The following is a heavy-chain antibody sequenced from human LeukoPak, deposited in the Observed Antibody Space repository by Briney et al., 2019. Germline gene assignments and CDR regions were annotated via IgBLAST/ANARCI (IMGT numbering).Heavy chain of an antibody. D-gene: IGHD2-2*01. V-gene: IGHV1-8*01. Sequence: ASVKVSCKASGYTFTSYDINWVRQATGQGLEWTGWMNPNSGNTGYAQKFQGRVTMTRNTSISTAYMELSSLRSEDTAVYYCARRIVVVPAAMPEEDYYYGMDVWGQGTTVTVSS. CDR2: MNPNSGNT. CDR1: GYTFTSYD. J-gene: IGHJ6*02. CDR3: ARRIVVVPAAMPEEDYYYGMDV.